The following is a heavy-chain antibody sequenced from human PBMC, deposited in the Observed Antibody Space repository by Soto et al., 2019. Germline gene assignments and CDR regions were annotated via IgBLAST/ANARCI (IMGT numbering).Heavy chain of an antibody. D-gene: IGHD2-15*01. V-gene: IGHV3-13*01. J-gene: IGHJ4*02. CDR2: IGTAGDT. CDR1: GFTFSGFD. Sequence: GGSLRLSCEAPGFTFSGFDMHWVRQPTGKGLEWVSTIGTAGDTYYAVSVRGRFTISRDNAKNSLSLQMNSLRAGDTAVYFCARGQEVGAHFFDSWGQGTQVTVSS. CDR3: ARGQEVGAHFFDS.